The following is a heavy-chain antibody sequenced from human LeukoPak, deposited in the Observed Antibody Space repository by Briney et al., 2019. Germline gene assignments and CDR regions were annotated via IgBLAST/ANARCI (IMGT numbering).Heavy chain of an antibody. D-gene: IGHD2-15*01. CDR3: AREDCSGGSCYSVGWFDP. V-gene: IGHV1-2*02. CDR1: GYTFTGYY. Sequence: ASVKVSCKASGYTFTGYYMHWARQAPGQGLEWMGWINPNSGGTNYAQKFQGRVTMTRDTSISTAYMELSRLRSDDTAVYYCAREDCSGGSCYSVGWFDPWGQGTLVTVSS. CDR2: INPNSGGT. J-gene: IGHJ5*02.